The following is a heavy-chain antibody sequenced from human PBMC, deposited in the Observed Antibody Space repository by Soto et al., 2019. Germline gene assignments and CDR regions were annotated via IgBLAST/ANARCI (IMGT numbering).Heavy chain of an antibody. CDR2: ISYDGSNK. Sequence: PGGSLGLSCAASGFTFSSYGMHWVRQAPGKGLEWVAVISYDGSNKYYADSVKGRFTISRDNSKNTLYLQMNSLRAEDTAVYYCAKDPKYQYYYDSSGYYYAFDYWGQGTLVTVSS. J-gene: IGHJ4*02. CDR1: GFTFSSYG. V-gene: IGHV3-30*18. CDR3: AKDPKYQYYYDSSGYYYAFDY. D-gene: IGHD3-22*01.